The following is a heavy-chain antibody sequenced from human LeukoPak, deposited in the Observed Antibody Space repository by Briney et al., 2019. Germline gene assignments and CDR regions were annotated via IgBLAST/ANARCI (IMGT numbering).Heavy chain of an antibody. Sequence: ASVKVSCKVSRYTLTELSMHWVRQAPGKGLEWMGGFDPEDGETIYAQKFQGRVTMTEDTSTDTAYMELSSLRSEDTAVYYCATAPRDSSGYYSDYWGQGTLVTVSS. V-gene: IGHV1-24*01. CDR1: RYTLTELS. D-gene: IGHD3-22*01. J-gene: IGHJ4*02. CDR3: ATAPRDSSGYYSDY. CDR2: FDPEDGET.